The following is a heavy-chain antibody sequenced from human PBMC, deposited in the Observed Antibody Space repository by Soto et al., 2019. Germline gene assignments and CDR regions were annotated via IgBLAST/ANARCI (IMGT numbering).Heavy chain of an antibody. Sequence: PGESLKISCKGSGYNFPNSWIGWVRQMPGKGLEWMGVIFPGDSDTRYRTSFQGQVTISADKSNSTAYLHWSSLKASDTAMYYCARRGDGYNNFDLWGQGTQVTVSS. D-gene: IGHD5-12*01. CDR1: GYNFPNSW. CDR3: ARRGDGYNNFDL. J-gene: IGHJ4*02. CDR2: IFPGDSDT. V-gene: IGHV5-51*01.